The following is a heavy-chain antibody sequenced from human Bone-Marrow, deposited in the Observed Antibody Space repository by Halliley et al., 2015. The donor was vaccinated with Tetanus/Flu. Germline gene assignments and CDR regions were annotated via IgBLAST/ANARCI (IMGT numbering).Heavy chain of an antibody. V-gene: IGHV6-1*01. CDR2: TYSRSKWYT. CDR3: ARELRARGRGGSPTWYFDP. D-gene: IGHD2-15*01. Sequence: GLVKPSQTLSLTCAVSGDSVSSYSAAWNWIRQSPSRGLEGLGRTYSRSKWYTDYAVSVKSRMTINPDTSKNQFSLQLNSVTPEDTAVYYCARELRARGRGGSPTWYFDPWGQGTLVTVSS. J-gene: IGHJ4*02. CDR1: GDSVSSYSAA.